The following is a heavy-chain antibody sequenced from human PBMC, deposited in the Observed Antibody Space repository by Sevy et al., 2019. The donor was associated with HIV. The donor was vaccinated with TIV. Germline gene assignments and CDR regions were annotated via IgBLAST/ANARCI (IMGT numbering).Heavy chain of an antibody. Sequence: GGSLRLSCAVSGFTFSNHWMTRVRQAPRKGLEWVANIKKDGTDKFYVDSVMGRFSISRDNAKDLLYLQMNSLRVEDTAVYYCARDRRVEYGGSDYWGQGTLVTVSS. D-gene: IGHD3-10*01. V-gene: IGHV3-7*03. CDR3: ARDRRVEYGGSDY. CDR2: IKKDGTDK. CDR1: GFTFSNHW. J-gene: IGHJ4*02.